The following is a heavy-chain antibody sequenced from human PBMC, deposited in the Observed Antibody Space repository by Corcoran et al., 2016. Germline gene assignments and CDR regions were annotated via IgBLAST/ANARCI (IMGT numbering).Heavy chain of an antibody. V-gene: IGHV1-58*01. Sequence: QMQLVQSGPEVKKPGTSVKVSCKASGFTFTSSAVQWVRQARGQRLEWIGWIVVGSGNTNYAQKFQERVTITRDMSTSTAYMELSSLRSEDTAVYYCAASNIVVVTAILGAFDIWGQGTMVTVSS. D-gene: IGHD2-21*02. CDR1: GFTFTSSA. CDR2: IVVGSGNT. J-gene: IGHJ3*02. CDR3: AASNIVVVTAILGAFDI.